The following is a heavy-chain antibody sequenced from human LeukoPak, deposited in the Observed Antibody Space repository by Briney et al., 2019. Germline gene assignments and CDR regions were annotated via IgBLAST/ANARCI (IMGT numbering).Heavy chain of an antibody. CDR1: GGSISSGGYS. Sequence: SETLSLTCTVSGGSISSGGYSWSWIRQHPGKGLEWIGYIYYSGSTYYNPSLKSRVTISVDTSKNQFSLKLSSVTAADTAVYYCARDSRDFWSGYQPDVWGQGTTVTVSS. CDR2: IYYSGST. CDR3: ARDSRDFWSGYQPDV. J-gene: IGHJ6*02. V-gene: IGHV4-31*03. D-gene: IGHD3-3*01.